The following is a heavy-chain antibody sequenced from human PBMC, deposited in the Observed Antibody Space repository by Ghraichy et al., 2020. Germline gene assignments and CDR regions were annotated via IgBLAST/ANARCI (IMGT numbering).Heavy chain of an antibody. CDR3: ARERAGYCSSINCNARYKNYHLDV. V-gene: IGHV4-31*03. CDR2: MYSRGST. Sequence: SETLSLTCTVSGDSISSGAYYWNWIRQHPGKGLEWIGYMYSRGSTYYNPPLKGRVIISLDTSKNQFSLKLSSMTAADTAVYYCARERAGYCSSINCNARYKNYHLDVWGQGTTVTVSS. J-gene: IGHJ6*02. CDR1: GDSISSGAYY. D-gene: IGHD2-2*01.